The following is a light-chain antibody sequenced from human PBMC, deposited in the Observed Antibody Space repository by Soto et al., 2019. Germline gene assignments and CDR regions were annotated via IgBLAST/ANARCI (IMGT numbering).Light chain of an antibody. V-gene: IGLV2-14*01. Sequence: QSALTQPASVSGSPGQSITISFPGTSSDVGGYNYVSWYQQHPGKAPKLMIYDVSNRPSGVSNRFSASKYGNTAALTISRVHAADESDYYCSSSASSSTIEVFRTGTKLTVL. J-gene: IGLJ1*01. CDR1: SSDVGGYNY. CDR2: DVS. CDR3: SSSASSSTIEV.